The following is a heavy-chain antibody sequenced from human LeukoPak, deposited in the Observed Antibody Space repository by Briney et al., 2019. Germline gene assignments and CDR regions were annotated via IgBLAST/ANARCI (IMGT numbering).Heavy chain of an antibody. D-gene: IGHD6-13*01. CDR2: IYYSGST. Sequence: SETLSLTCTVSGGSISSYYWSWIRQPPGKGLEWIGYIYYSGSTNYNPSLKSRVTISVDTSKNQFSLKLSSVTVADTAVYYCARAAGTSLDYWGQGTLVTVSS. CDR3: ARAAGTSLDY. J-gene: IGHJ4*02. V-gene: IGHV4-59*01. CDR1: GGSISSYY.